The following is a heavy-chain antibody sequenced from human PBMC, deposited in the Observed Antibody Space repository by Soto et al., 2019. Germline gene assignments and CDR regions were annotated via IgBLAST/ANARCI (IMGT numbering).Heavy chain of an antibody. D-gene: IGHD2-2*01. V-gene: IGHV3-7*01. Sequence: PGGSLRLSCAASGFTFSSYWMSWVRQAPGKGLEWVANIKQDGSEKYYVDSVKGRFTISRDNAKNSLYLQMNSLRAEDTAVYYCARDQRDIVVVSSHAYYYYYMDVWGKGTTVTVSS. CDR2: IKQDGSEK. CDR1: GFTFSSYW. J-gene: IGHJ6*03. CDR3: ARDQRDIVVVSSHAYYYYYMDV.